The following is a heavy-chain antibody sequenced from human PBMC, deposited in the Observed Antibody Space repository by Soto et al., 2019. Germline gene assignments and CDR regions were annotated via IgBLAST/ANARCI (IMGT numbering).Heavy chain of an antibody. CDR2: MNPNTGNT. J-gene: IGHJ4*02. CDR3: ARRKERSGPYYLDS. D-gene: IGHD6-25*01. CDR1: GYTFATYD. V-gene: IGHV1-8*01. Sequence: QVQLVQSGAEVKKPGASVKVSCKASGYTFATYDFAWVRQATGQGLEWMGWMNPNTGNTGYAQACRGRETMTRNTCIKTAYMELSSLRSEETAVYFCARRKERSGPYYLDSWGQGPLVTVSS.